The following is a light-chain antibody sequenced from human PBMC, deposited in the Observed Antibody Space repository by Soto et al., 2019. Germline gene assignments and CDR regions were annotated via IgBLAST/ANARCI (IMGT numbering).Light chain of an antibody. CDR2: AAS. Sequence: DIQMTQSPSSMSASVGDSVTITCRVSQSVMSHLNWYQQKPGKAPKAIIYAASTLQSGVPSRFGGSGSGKAFTLAISSLQPEDSATYYCQQSYGTPLTFAGGNKVEI. CDR1: QSVMSH. CDR3: QQSYGTPLT. J-gene: IGKJ4*01. V-gene: IGKV1-39*01.